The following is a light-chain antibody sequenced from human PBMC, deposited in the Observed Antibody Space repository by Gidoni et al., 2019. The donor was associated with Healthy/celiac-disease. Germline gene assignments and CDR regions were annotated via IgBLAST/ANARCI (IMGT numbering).Light chain of an antibody. J-gene: IGKJ4*01. CDR2: GAS. Sequence: EIVMTQSPATLSLSQGERATLSCRASQSVRSNLAWYQQKPGQAPRRLIYGASTRATGIPARFSGSGSGTEFTLTISSLQSEDFAVYYCQQYNNWPPVTFGGGTKVEIK. CDR3: QQYNNWPPVT. CDR1: QSVRSN. V-gene: IGKV3-15*01.